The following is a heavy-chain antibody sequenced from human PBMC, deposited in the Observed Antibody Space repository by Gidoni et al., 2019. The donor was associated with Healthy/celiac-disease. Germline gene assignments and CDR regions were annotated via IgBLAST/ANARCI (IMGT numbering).Heavy chain of an antibody. CDR1: GYSFTSYW. CDR2: IYPGDSDT. Sequence: EVQLVQSGAEVTKPGESLTLSCKGSGYSFTSYWTGWVRQMPGKGLEWMGIIYPGDSDTRYSPSFQGQVTISADKSISTAYLQWSSLKASDTAMYYCARNLMTTVTPSSGGVVSYWYFDLWGRGTLVTVSS. CDR3: ARNLMTTVTPSSGGVVSYWYFDL. V-gene: IGHV5-51*01. D-gene: IGHD4-17*01. J-gene: IGHJ2*01.